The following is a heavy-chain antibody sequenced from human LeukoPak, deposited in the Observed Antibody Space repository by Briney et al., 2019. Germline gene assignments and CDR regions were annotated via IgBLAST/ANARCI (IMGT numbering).Heavy chain of an antibody. J-gene: IGHJ6*02. CDR3: AKDLYDFTLGMGV. V-gene: IGHV3-23*01. D-gene: IGHD5/OR15-5a*01. Sequence: GGLRLSCAASGFTFSSYAMSWVRQAPGKGLEWVSAISGSGGSTYYADSVKGRFTISRDNSKNTLYLQMNSLRAEDTAVYYCAKDLYDFTLGMGVWGQGTTVTVSS. CDR2: ISGSGGST. CDR1: GFTFSSYA.